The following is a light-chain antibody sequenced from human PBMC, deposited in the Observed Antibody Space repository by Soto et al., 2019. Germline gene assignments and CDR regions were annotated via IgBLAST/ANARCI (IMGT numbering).Light chain of an antibody. V-gene: IGKV1-27*01. J-gene: IGKJ1*01. CDR1: RGVSNY. CDR3: QKYNSAPQT. Sequence: DIEMTQSPSSLSASVGDRVTITCRASRGVSNYLAWYQQKPGKVPKLLIYPASTLQSGVPSRFSGSGSGTDFTLTISSLQPEDVATYYCQKYNSAPQTFGQGTKVDIK. CDR2: PAS.